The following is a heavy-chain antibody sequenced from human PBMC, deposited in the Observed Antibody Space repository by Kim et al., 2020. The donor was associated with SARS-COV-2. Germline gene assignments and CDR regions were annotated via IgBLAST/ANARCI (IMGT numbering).Heavy chain of an antibody. D-gene: IGHD3-16*02. CDR2: IYHSGST. Sequence: SETLSLTCTASGGSISSSSYYWGWIRQPPGKGLEWIGSIYHSGSTYYNPSLKSRVTISVDTSKNQFSLKLSSVTAADTAVYYCARQALRELSYLYYWGQG. J-gene: IGHJ4*02. CDR3: ARQALRELSYLYY. CDR1: GGSISSSSYY. V-gene: IGHV4-39*01.